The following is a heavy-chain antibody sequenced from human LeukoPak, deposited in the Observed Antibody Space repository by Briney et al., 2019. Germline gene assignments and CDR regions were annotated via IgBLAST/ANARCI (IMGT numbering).Heavy chain of an antibody. Sequence: GGSLRLSCAASGFTFSSYWMSWVRQAPGKGLEWVAVISYDGSNKYYADSVKGRFTISRDNSKNTLYLQMNSLRAEDTAVYYCAKDNPDYSGSYGYWGQGTLVTVSS. CDR1: GFTFSSYW. CDR3: AKDNPDYSGSYGY. CDR2: ISYDGSNK. V-gene: IGHV3-30*18. J-gene: IGHJ4*02. D-gene: IGHD1-26*01.